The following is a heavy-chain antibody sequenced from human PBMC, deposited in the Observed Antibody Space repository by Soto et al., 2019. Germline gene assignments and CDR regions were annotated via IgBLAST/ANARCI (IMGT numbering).Heavy chain of an antibody. CDR1: GFTVSSNY. CDR3: ARDYTAPDAFDI. CDR2: IYSGGST. J-gene: IGHJ3*02. Sequence: GGSLRLSCAASGFTVSSNYMSWVRQAPGKGLEWVSVIYSGGSTYYADSVKGRFTISRDNSKNTLYLQMNSLRAEDTAVYYCARDYTAPDAFDIWGQGTMVTVSS. V-gene: IGHV3-53*01.